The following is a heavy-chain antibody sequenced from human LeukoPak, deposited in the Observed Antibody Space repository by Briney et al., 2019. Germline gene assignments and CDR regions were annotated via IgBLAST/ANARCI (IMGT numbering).Heavy chain of an antibody. D-gene: IGHD6-13*01. CDR3: ARDRGVSYLDS. J-gene: IGHJ4*02. CDR2: ISGSGGST. CDR1: GFTFSSYA. V-gene: IGHV3-23*01. Sequence: GGSLRLSCAASGFTFSSYAMSWVRQAPGKGLEWVSAISGSGGSTYYVDSVKGRFTVSKDNSKSTVFLQMNSLRVEDTAVYYCARDRGVSYLDSWGQGTLVSVSS.